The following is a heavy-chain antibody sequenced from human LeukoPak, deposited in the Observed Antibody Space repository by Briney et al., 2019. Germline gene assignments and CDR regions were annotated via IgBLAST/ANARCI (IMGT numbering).Heavy chain of an antibody. V-gene: IGHV3-7*01. CDR2: MKGDGSPT. CDR3: ARHKGVVVVAATLFDY. CDR1: GFSFGNFW. Sequence: PGGSLRLSCAASGFSFGNFWMSWVRQAPGRGLQWVASMKGDGSPTYYVDSVKGRFTISRDNAKNSLYLQMNSLRAEDTAVYYCARHKGVVVVAATLFDYWGQGTLVTVSS. J-gene: IGHJ4*02. D-gene: IGHD2-15*01.